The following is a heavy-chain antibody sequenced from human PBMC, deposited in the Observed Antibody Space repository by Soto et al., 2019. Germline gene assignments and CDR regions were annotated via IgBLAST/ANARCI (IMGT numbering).Heavy chain of an antibody. V-gene: IGHV4-34*01. CDR2: INHSGST. CDR1: GGSFSGYY. Sequence: SETLSLTCAVYGGSFSGYYWSWIRQPPGKGLEWIGEINHSGSTNYNPSLKSRVTISVDTSKNQFSLKLSSVTAADTAVYYCARGRRVYSIVVVVAATQCFDYWGQGTLVTVSS. CDR3: ARGRRVYSIVVVVAATQCFDY. D-gene: IGHD2-15*01. J-gene: IGHJ4*02.